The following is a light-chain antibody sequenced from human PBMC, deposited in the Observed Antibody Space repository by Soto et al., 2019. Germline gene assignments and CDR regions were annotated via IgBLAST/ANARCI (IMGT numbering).Light chain of an antibody. Sequence: EILWTQSPGTLSLSPGERATLSCRASQSVPKNYLAWYQQEPGQAPRLLIYGPSSRATGIPDRFSGSGSGTDFTLTISRLEPEDFAVYYCHQYATSPQTFGQGTKVAIK. CDR3: HQYATSPQT. V-gene: IGKV3-20*01. CDR2: GPS. CDR1: QSVPKNY. J-gene: IGKJ1*01.